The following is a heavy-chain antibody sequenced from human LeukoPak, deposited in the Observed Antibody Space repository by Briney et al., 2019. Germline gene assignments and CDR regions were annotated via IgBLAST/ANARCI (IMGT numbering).Heavy chain of an antibody. V-gene: IGHV5-51*01. D-gene: IGHD1/OR15-1a*01. CDR1: GSSFTTYW. Sequence: PGASLKISCQGSGSSFTTYWIGWVRQLPGKGLEWMGIIFPGDSDTIYRPSFQGQVTISADKSINTAYLQWSSLKASDTAIYFCATSESQTKFDYWGQGTLVVVSS. J-gene: IGHJ4*02. CDR2: IFPGDSDT. CDR3: ATSESQTKFDY.